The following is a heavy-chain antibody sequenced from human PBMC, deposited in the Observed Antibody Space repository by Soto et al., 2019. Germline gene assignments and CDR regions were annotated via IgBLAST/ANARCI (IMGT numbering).Heavy chain of an antibody. J-gene: IGHJ5*02. Sequence: ASVKVSCKASRYTFTRYTMNWVRQAPGQRLEWMGLINPDNGNTKSSQKFQDRVIITRDTSASTAYTDLSSLRSEDTAVYYCARGIATGQLDPWGQGTLVTVSS. CDR3: ARGIATGQLDP. V-gene: IGHV1-3*01. CDR1: RYTFTRYT. D-gene: IGHD2-15*01. CDR2: INPDNGNT.